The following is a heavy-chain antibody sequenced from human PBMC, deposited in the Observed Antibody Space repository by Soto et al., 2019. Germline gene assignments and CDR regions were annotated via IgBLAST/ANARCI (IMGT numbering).Heavy chain of an antibody. J-gene: IGHJ5*02. CDR3: AKDWGSNGWFIYFGP. Sequence: QGQLVESGGGVVQPGRSLRLSCVASGFTLSNTGMHWVRQAPGKGLEWVAMIPYDGSGEYYADSVRGRFTISRDNSKNTLYLQMSSLRPEDTSVYYCAKDWGSNGWFIYFGPWGQGTLVTVSS. CDR1: GFTLSNTG. CDR2: IPYDGSGE. V-gene: IGHV3-30*18. D-gene: IGHD6-19*01.